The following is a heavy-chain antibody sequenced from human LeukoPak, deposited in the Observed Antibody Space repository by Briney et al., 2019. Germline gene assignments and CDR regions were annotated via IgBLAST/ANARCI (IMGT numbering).Heavy chain of an antibody. D-gene: IGHD6-13*01. V-gene: IGHV5-51*01. CDR3: ARQIAAAGTLEYYYYGMDV. J-gene: IGHJ6*02. Sequence: GESLKISCKGSEYSFTSYWIGWVRQMPGKGLEWMGIIYPGDSDTRYSPSFQGQVTISADKSISTAYLQWSSLKASDTAMYYCARQIAAAGTLEYYYYGMDVWGQGTTVTVSS. CDR2: IYPGDSDT. CDR1: EYSFTSYW.